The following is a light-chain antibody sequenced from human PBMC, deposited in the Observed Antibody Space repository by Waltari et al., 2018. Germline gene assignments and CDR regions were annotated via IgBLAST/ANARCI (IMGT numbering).Light chain of an antibody. J-gene: IGLJ2*01. V-gene: IGLV1-44*01. CDR3: ATWDDSLNGVV. CDR2: SNN. Sequence: QSVLTQPPSASGTPGQGVTISCSGSRSNIGTNTVNWYQQLPGTAPKVLMYSNNQRPSGFPGRFSGSKSGTSASLAVSGRQSEDEGDYYCATWDDSLNGVVFGGGTKLTVL. CDR1: RSNIGTNT.